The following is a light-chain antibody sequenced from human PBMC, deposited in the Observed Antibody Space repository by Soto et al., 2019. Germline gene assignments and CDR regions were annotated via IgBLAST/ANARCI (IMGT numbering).Light chain of an antibody. J-gene: IGKJ2*01. V-gene: IGKV3-20*01. CDR2: GAS. Sequence: ENVLTQSPGTLSLSPGERATLSCRASQNVDNNFLAWYQHKPGQPPRLFIFGASIRAAGIPDRFSGSGSGTDFTLSISRLEPEDFVVYHCQQYGSLPYTFGQGTKLDI. CDR3: QQYGSLPYT. CDR1: QNVDNNF.